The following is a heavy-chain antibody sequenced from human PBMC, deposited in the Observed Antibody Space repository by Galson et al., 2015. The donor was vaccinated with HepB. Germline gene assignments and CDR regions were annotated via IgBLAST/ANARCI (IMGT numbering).Heavy chain of an antibody. J-gene: IGHJ1*01. V-gene: IGHV3-30*04. D-gene: IGHD6-13*01. CDR2: ISYDGSNK. CDR1: GFTFSSYA. Sequence: SLRLSCAASGFTFSSYAMHWVRQAPGKGLEWVAVISYDGSNKYYADSVKGRFTISRDNSKNTLYLQMNSLRAEDTAVYYCARDSIAAAGYFQHWGQGTLVTVSS. CDR3: ARDSIAAAGYFQH.